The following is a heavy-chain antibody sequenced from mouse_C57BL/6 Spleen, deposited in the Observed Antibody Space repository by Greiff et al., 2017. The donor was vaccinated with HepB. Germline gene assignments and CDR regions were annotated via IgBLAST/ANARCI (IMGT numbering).Heavy chain of an antibody. CDR1: GYTFTSYG. Sequence: QVQLQQSGAELARPGASVKLSCKASGYTFTSYGISWVKQRTGQGLEWIGEIYPRSGNTYYNEKFKGKATLTADKSSSTAYMELRSLTSEDSAVYFWARSYDGSSPSWYFDVWGTGTPVTVSS. V-gene: IGHV1-81*01. CDR2: IYPRSGNT. CDR3: ARSYDGSSPSWYFDV. D-gene: IGHD1-1*01. J-gene: IGHJ1*03.